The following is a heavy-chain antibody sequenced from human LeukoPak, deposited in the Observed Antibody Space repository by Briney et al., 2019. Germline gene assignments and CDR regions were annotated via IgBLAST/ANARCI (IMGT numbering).Heavy chain of an antibody. J-gene: IGHJ5*02. Sequence: SETLSLTCTVSGYSISSGYYWGWIRQPPGKGLEWIGSMSYSGRTYYNPSLKTRVTVSLDTSKNQFSLNLISVTAADTAVYYCARSPQGTATTANWLDPWGQGTLVTVSS. D-gene: IGHD4-17*01. CDR1: GYSISSGYY. CDR2: MSYSGRT. V-gene: IGHV4-38-2*02. CDR3: ARSPQGTATTANWLDP.